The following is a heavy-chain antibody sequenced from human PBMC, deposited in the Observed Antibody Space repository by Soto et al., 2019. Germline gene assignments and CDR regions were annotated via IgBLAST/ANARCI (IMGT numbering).Heavy chain of an antibody. D-gene: IGHD3-22*01. CDR1: GDSISSYS. CDR2: IHYNGNT. V-gene: IGHV4-59*01. J-gene: IGHJ4*02. Sequence: PSETLSLTCTVSGDSISSYSWSWIRQPPGKGLEWIGNIHYNGNTKYNPSLKSRVTMSVDTSKNQFSLKLISVTAADTAVYYCARARRYYYDSSGYTFDYWGQGTLVTVSS. CDR3: ARARRYYYDSSGYTFDY.